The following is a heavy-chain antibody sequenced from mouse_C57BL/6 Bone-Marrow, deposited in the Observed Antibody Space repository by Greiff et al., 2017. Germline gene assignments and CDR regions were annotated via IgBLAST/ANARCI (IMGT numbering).Heavy chain of an antibody. CDR3: AESTVVAHGAMDY. V-gene: IGHV5-4*03. J-gene: IGHJ4*01. D-gene: IGHD1-1*01. Sequence: DVKLVESGGGLVKPGGSLKLSCAASGFTFSSYAMSWVRQTPEKRLEWVATISDGGSYTYYPDNVKGRFTISRDNAKNNLYLQMSHLKSEDTAMYYCAESTVVAHGAMDYWGQGTSVTVSS. CDR1: GFTFSSYA. CDR2: ISDGGSYT.